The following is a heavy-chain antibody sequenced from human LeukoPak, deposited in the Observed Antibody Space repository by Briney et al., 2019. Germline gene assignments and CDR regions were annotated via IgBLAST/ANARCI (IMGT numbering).Heavy chain of an antibody. Sequence: ASVKVSCKASGYTFTSYYIHWVRQAPGQGLEWMGVINVSGGGTTYAQRFQGRVTMTRDTSTSTVYMELSSLRSDDTAVYYCARDVYGLDVWGQGTTVTVFS. CDR2: INVSGGGT. CDR1: GYTFTSYY. CDR3: ARDVYGLDV. J-gene: IGHJ6*02. V-gene: IGHV1-46*01.